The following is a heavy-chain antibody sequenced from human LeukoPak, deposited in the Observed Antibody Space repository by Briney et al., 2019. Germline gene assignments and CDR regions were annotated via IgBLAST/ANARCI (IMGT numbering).Heavy chain of an antibody. J-gene: IGHJ3*02. Sequence: GGSLRLSCAASGFNFHSHEMNWVRQAPGKGLEWVSYISSSGTTYYADSVKGRFTISRDNAKNSLFLQMNSPRAEDTAVYYCGRGGYCSSTICYAMNAFDIWGHGTMVTVSS. CDR3: GRGGYCSSTICYAMNAFDI. D-gene: IGHD2-2*03. CDR1: GFNFHSHE. CDR2: ISSSGTT. V-gene: IGHV3-48*03.